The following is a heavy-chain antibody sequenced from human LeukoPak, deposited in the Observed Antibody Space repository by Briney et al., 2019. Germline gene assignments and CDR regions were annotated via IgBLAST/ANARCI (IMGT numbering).Heavy chain of an antibody. CDR3: VKAIGRQVWSGHFYF. V-gene: IGHV3-9*03. Sequence: PGGSLRLSCAASGFHFDDNPMHWVRLSPGKGLEWVSGINWKGDHLAYAESVKGRFTISRDNAKNSLFLQMNSLKSEDMALYYCVKAIGRQVWSGHFYFWGQGTLVTVSS. J-gene: IGHJ4*02. D-gene: IGHD3-16*01. CDR2: INWKGDHL. CDR1: GFHFDDNP.